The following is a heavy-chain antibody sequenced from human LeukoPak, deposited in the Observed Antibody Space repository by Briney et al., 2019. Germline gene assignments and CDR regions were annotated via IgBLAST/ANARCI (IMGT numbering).Heavy chain of an antibody. D-gene: IGHD5-18*01. Sequence: PGGSLRLSCAVSGFIVSSNYMSWVRQAPAPGKGLEWVSVIYSGGSTYYADSVKGRFTISRDNSKNTLYLQMNSLRAEDTAVYYCARAYTAMDYWGQGTLATVSS. CDR2: IYSGGST. CDR3: ARAYTAMDY. CDR1: GFIVSSNY. V-gene: IGHV3-53*05. J-gene: IGHJ4*02.